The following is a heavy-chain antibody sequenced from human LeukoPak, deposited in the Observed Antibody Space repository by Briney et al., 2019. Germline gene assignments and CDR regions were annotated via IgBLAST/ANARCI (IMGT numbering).Heavy chain of an antibody. V-gene: IGHV3-9*03. CDR2: ISWNSGSI. CDR3: AKDIGYSSSRGIDY. D-gene: IGHD6-6*01. J-gene: IGHJ4*02. Sequence: GRSLRLSCAASGFTFDDYAMHWVRQAPGKGLEWVSGISWNSGSIGYADSVKGRFTISRDNAKNSLYLQVNSLRAEDMALYYCAKDIGYSSSRGIDYWGQGTLVTVSS. CDR1: GFTFDDYA.